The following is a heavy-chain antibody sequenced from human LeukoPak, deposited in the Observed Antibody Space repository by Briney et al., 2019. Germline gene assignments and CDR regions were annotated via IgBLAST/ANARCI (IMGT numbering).Heavy chain of an antibody. CDR3: ARASNYYYYYMDV. D-gene: IGHD6-6*01. Sequence: SETLSLTCTVSGGSISNYYWSWIRQPPGKGLEWIGYIYYSGSTNYNPSLKSRVTISVDTSKNQFSLKLSSVAAADTAVYYCARASNYYYYYMDVWGKGTTVTVSS. CDR1: GGSISNYY. J-gene: IGHJ6*03. CDR2: IYYSGST. V-gene: IGHV4-59*01.